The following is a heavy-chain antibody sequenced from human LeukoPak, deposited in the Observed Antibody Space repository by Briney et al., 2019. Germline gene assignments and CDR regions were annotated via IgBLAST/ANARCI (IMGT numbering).Heavy chain of an antibody. V-gene: IGHV4-61*01. D-gene: IGHD6-19*01. CDR3: ARHGSGWSFDY. J-gene: IGHJ4*02. CDR2: IYDSGST. Sequence: SETLSLTCTVSGDFITSGSGIYYWGWIRQSPGKRLEWIGYIYDSGSTNYNPSLKSRVTMSVDTSKNQFSLKLNSVTAADTAVYYCARHGSGWSFDYWGQGTLVTVSS. CDR1: GDFITSGSGIYY.